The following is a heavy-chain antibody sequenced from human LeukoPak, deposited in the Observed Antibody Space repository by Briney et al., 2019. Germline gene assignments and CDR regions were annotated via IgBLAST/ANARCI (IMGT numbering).Heavy chain of an antibody. Sequence: SETLSLTCAVYGGPFSGYYWSWIRQPPGKGLEWIGEINHSGSTNYNPSLKSRVTISVDTSKNQFSLKLSSVTAADTAVYYCARGREDIVLMVYALNWFDPWGQGTLVTVSS. V-gene: IGHV4-34*01. D-gene: IGHD2-8*01. CDR1: GGPFSGYY. CDR3: ARGREDIVLMVYALNWFDP. CDR2: INHSGST. J-gene: IGHJ5*02.